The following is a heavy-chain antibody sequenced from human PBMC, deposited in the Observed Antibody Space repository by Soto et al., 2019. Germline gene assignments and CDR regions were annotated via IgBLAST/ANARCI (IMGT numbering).Heavy chain of an antibody. Sequence: ASVKVSCKASGYSFSGYYIQWVRQAPGQVPEWLGWIFPNTQTTDSSKKFQGRVTMTSDMSTITVCIWLRDLRSDDTAVYYCVSLQTSGWRGVHWGQGTMVTVSS. J-gene: IGHJ4*02. CDR2: IFPNTQTT. CDR3: VSLQTSGWRGVH. CDR1: GYSFSGYY. V-gene: IGHV1-2*02. D-gene: IGHD6-25*01.